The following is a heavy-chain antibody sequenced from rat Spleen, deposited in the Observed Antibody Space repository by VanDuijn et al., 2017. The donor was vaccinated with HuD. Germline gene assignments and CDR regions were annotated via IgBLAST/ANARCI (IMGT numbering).Heavy chain of an antibody. CDR3: TRSPYNNYVMDA. Sequence: QVQLKESGPGLVQPSQTLSLTCTVSGFSLSSSGVNWVRQPPGKGLEWIAAISSGGNTYYNSALKSRLTISRDTSKNQVFLKMNSLQTDDTAIYYCTRSPYNNYVMDAWGQGASVTVSS. CDR2: ISSGGNT. J-gene: IGHJ4*01. D-gene: IGHD1-10*01. V-gene: IGHV2S12*01. CDR1: GFSLSSSG.